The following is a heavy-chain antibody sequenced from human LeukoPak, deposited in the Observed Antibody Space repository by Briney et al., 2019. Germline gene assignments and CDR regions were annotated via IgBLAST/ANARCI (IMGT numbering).Heavy chain of an antibody. CDR2: IYYSGST. CDR3: ARALGSITIFGVARGWFDP. D-gene: IGHD3-3*01. CDR1: GGSISSYY. J-gene: IGHJ5*02. V-gene: IGHV4-59*01. Sequence: SETLSLTCTVSGGSISSYYWSWIRQPPGKGLEWIGYIYYSGSTNYNPSLKSRVTISVDTSKNQFSLKLSSVTAADTAVYYCARALGSITIFGVARGWFDPWGQGTLVTVSS.